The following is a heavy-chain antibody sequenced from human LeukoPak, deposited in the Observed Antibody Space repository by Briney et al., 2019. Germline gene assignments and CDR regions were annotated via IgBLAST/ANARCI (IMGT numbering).Heavy chain of an antibody. Sequence: GGSLRLSCVGSKFDLGDYYMSWIRQAPGKGLEWLSYISRSGTTAYYADSVKGRFTTSRDNAKNSLYLQMNSLRAEDTAVYYCARDIYDSSGHSDYWGQGTLVTVSS. CDR2: ISRSGTTA. D-gene: IGHD3-22*01. J-gene: IGHJ4*02. CDR3: ARDIYDSSGHSDY. V-gene: IGHV3-11*04. CDR1: KFDLGDYY.